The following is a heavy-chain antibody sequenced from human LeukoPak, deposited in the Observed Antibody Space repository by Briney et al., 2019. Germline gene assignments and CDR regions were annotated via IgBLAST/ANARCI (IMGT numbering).Heavy chain of an antibody. Sequence: PGGSLRLSCAASGFTVSSNYMSWVRQAPGKGLEWVSVIYSGGSTYYADSVKGRFTISRHNSKNTLYLQMNSLRAEDTAVYYCARKRGYSYGSYGMDVWGQGTTVTVSS. CDR3: ARKRGYSYGSYGMDV. J-gene: IGHJ6*02. V-gene: IGHV3-53*04. D-gene: IGHD5-18*01. CDR1: GFTVSSNY. CDR2: IYSGGST.